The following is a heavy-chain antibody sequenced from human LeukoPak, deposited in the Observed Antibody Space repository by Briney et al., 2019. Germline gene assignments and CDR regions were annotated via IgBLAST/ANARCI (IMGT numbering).Heavy chain of an antibody. CDR3: STDPRLLIY. V-gene: IGHV3-53*01. CDR2: IYSGGST. D-gene: IGHD2-8*01. CDR1: GLTFSNAW. Sequence: GGSLRLSCAASGLTFSNAWMSWVRQAPGKGLEWVSVIYSGGSTYYADSVKGRFTISRDNAKNSLYLQMNSLRPEDTALYYCSTDPRLLIYWGHGTLVTVSS. J-gene: IGHJ4*01.